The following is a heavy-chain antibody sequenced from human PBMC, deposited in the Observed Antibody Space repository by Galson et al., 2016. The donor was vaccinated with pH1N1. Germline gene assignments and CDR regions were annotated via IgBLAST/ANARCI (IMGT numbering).Heavy chain of an antibody. D-gene: IGHD3-3*01. CDR3: ARDRGFWSGLYFDY. J-gene: IGHJ4*02. V-gene: IGHV1-2*02. CDR2: IDPNSGVT. Sequence: SVKVSCKASGYNFNIYYIHWVRQAPGQGLEWMGWIDPNSGVTSYAQKFQGRISVTRDTSISTAYMELSRLTSDDTAVYYCARDRGFWSGLYFDYWGRGTLVTASS. CDR1: GYNFNIYY.